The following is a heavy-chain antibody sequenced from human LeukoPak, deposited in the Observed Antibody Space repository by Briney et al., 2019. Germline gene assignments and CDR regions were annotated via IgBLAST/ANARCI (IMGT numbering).Heavy chain of an antibody. CDR1: GYTFTGYY. CDR2: INPNSGGT. V-gene: IGHV1-2*02. J-gene: IGHJ4*02. D-gene: IGHD2-15*01. Sequence: ASVKVSCKASGYTFTGYYMHWVRQAPGQGLERMGWINPNSGGTNYAQKFRGRVTMTRNTSISTAYMELSSLRSEDTAVYYCARAGGYCGRISCPYYFDYWGQGSLVAVSS. CDR3: ARAGGYCGRISCPYYFDY.